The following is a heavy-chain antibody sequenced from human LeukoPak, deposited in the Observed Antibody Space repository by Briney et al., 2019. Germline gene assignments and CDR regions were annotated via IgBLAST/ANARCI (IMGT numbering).Heavy chain of an antibody. D-gene: IGHD4-17*01. V-gene: IGHV5-10-1*01. J-gene: IGHJ4*02. CDR3: ARHTPSYYGDLYYFDY. CDR2: IDPSDSYT. Sequence: GESLKISCKGSGYSFTSYWISWVRQMPGKGLEWMGRIDPSDSYTNYSPSFQGHVTISADKSISTAYLQWSSLKASDTAMYYCARHTPSYYGDLYYFDYWGQGTPVTVSS. CDR1: GYSFTSYW.